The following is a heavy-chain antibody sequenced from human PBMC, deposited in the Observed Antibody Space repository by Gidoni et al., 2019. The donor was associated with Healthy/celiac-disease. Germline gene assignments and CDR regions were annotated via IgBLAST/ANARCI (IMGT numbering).Heavy chain of an antibody. V-gene: IGHV3-33*01. CDR1: GFTFSSYG. J-gene: IGHJ2*01. Sequence: QVQLVESGGGVVQPGRSLRLSCAASGFTFSSYGMHWVRQAPGKGLGWVAVIWYDGSNKYYADSVKGRFPISRDNSKNTLYLQMNSLRAEDTAVYYCARPYDSSGYYPYWYFDLWGRGTLVTVSS. CDR2: IWYDGSNK. CDR3: ARPYDSSGYYPYWYFDL. D-gene: IGHD3-22*01.